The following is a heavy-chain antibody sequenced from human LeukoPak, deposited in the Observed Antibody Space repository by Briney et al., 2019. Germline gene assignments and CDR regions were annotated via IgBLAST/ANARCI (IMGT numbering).Heavy chain of an antibody. CDR2: IKQDGSEK. D-gene: IGHD3-10*01. V-gene: IGHV3-7*05. Sequence: GGSLRLSCAASGFTFSSYWMSWVRQAPGKGLEWVANIKQDGSEKYYVDSVKGRFTISRDNAKNSLYLQMNSLRAEDTAVYYCARPMVPGVVEYFGLDAWGQGTTVIVSS. CDR3: ARPMVPGVVEYFGLDA. J-gene: IGHJ6*02. CDR1: GFTFSSYW.